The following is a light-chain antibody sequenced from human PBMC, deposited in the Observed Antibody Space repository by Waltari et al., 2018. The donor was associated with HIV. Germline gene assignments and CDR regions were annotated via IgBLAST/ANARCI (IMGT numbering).Light chain of an antibody. Sequence: SYVLTQPPSVSVAPGKTARITCGGNNIGSKSVHWYQQKPGQAPVLVIYYDSDRPSGSPERFAGSNSGNTATLTISRVEAGDEADYYCQVWDSSSDPMVFGGGTKLTVL. V-gene: IGLV3-21*04. CDR3: QVWDSSSDPMV. J-gene: IGLJ2*01. CDR2: YDS. CDR1: NIGSKS.